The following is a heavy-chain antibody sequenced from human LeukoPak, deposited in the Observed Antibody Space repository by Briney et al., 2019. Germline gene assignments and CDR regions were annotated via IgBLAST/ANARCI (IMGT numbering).Heavy chain of an antibody. CDR2: IYYSGST. D-gene: IGHD6-13*01. CDR1: GGSFSSYY. V-gene: IGHV4-59*12. Sequence: SETLSLTCAVYGGSFSSYYWSWIRQPPGKGLEWIGYIYYSGSTNYKPSLKSRVTISVDTSKNQFSLKLSSVTAADTAVYYCARGQGIAALLWGQGTLVTVSS. CDR3: ARGQGIAALL. J-gene: IGHJ4*02.